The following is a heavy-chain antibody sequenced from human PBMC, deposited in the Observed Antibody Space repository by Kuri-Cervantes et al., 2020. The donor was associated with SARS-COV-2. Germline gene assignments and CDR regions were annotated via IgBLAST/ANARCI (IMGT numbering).Heavy chain of an antibody. CDR3: ARDRKSVGATEFDY. Sequence: KVSCKGSGYSFTSYWIGWVRQMPGKGLEWMGIIYPGDSDTRYSPSFQGQVTISADKSISTAYLQWSSLKASDTAMYYCARDRKSVGATEFDYWGQETLVTVSS. CDR1: GYSFTSYW. CDR2: IYPGDSDT. J-gene: IGHJ4*02. D-gene: IGHD1-26*01. V-gene: IGHV5-51*01.